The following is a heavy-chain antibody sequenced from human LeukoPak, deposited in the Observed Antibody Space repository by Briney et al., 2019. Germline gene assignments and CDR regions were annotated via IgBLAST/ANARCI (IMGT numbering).Heavy chain of an antibody. Sequence: GASVKVSCKASRGTFSSYAISWVRPAPGQGLEWVGGIIPIFGTANYAQKFQGRVTITADESTSTAYMELSSLRSEDTAVYYCARANNRLRYFDWWDYWGQGTLVTVSS. D-gene: IGHD3-9*01. CDR1: RGTFSSYA. J-gene: IGHJ4*02. V-gene: IGHV1-69*01. CDR2: IIPIFGTA. CDR3: ARANNRLRYFDWWDY.